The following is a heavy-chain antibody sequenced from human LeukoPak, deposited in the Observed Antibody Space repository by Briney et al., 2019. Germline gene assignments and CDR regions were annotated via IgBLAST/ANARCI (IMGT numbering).Heavy chain of an antibody. J-gene: IGHJ4*02. V-gene: IGHV1-46*01. CDR3: AREGGIAARPMDY. Sequence: ASVKVSCKASGYTFTSYYIHWVRQAPGQGLEWMGIITPNGGSTSYAQKFQGRVTMTRDTSTSTVYMELSSLRSEDTAVYYCAREGGIAARPMDYWGQGTLVTVSS. CDR1: GYTFTSYY. D-gene: IGHD6-6*01. CDR2: ITPNGGST.